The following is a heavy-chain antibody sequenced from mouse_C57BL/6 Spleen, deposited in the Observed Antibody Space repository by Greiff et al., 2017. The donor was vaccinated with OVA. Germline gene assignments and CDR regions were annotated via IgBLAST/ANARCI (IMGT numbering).Heavy chain of an antibody. CDR2: IHPNSGST. J-gene: IGHJ3*01. CDR1: GYTFTSYW. V-gene: IGHV1-64*01. CDR3: AKGYDYEAY. Sequence: VQLQESGAELVKPGASVKLSCKASGYTFTSYWMHWVKQRPGPGLEWIGMIHPNSGSTNYNEKFKSKATLTVDKSSSTAYMQLSSLTSEDSAVYYCAKGYDYEAYWGQGTLVTVSA. D-gene: IGHD2-4*01.